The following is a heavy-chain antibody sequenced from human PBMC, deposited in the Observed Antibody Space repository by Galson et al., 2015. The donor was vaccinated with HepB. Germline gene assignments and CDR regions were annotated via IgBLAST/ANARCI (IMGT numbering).Heavy chain of an antibody. CDR2: ISSSGSTI. CDR1: GFTFSDYY. CDR3: ARGDTAMVRSFDY. J-gene: IGHJ4*02. Sequence: SLRLSCAASGFTFSDYYMSWIRQAPGKGLEWVSYISSSGSTIYYADSVKGRFTISRDNAKNSLYLQMNSLRAEDTAVYYCARGDTAMVRSFDYWGQGTLVTVSS. V-gene: IGHV3-11*01. D-gene: IGHD5-18*01.